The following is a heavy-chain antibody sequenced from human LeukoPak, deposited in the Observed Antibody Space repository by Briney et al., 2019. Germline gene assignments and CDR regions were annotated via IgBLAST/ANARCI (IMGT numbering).Heavy chain of an antibody. CDR2: IIPIFGTA. J-gene: IGHJ6*03. D-gene: IGHD6-13*01. CDR1: GGTFRSYA. Sequence: SVSVSCTASGGTFRSYAISWVRQAPGQGLEWMGGIIPIFGTANYAQKFQGRVTITADKSTSTAYMELSSLRSEDTAVYYCARDGTFRAGTGYYYMDVWGKGTTVTISS. V-gene: IGHV1-69*06. CDR3: ARDGTFRAGTGYYYMDV.